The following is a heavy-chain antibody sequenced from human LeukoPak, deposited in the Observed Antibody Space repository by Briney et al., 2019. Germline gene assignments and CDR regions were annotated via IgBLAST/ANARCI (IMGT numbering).Heavy chain of an antibody. CDR3: ARVHYDSSGYVDY. J-gene: IGHJ4*02. CDR1: GYPFTAYY. D-gene: IGHD3-22*01. CDR2: INPDSGGT. V-gene: IGHV1-2*02. Sequence: ASVIVSCKASGYPFTAYYMHWVRQAPGQGLEWMGWINPDSGGTNYAQKFQGRVTMNRDTSISTAYMELTRLRSDDTAVYYCARVHYDSSGYVDYWGQGTLVTDSS.